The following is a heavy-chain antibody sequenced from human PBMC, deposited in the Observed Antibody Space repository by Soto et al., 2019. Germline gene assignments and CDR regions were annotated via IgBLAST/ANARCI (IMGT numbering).Heavy chain of an antibody. V-gene: IGHV1-2*02. D-gene: IGHD5-18*01. CDR2: INPNSGGT. J-gene: IGHJ6*02. CDR1: GYTFTGYY. CDR3: ARMGGAQLSFGMDV. Sequence: GASVKVYCKASGYTFTGYYMHWVRQALGQGLEWMGWINPNSGGTNYAQKFQGRVTMTRDTSISTAYMELSRLRSDDTAVYYCARMGGAQLSFGMDVWGQGTTVTVSS.